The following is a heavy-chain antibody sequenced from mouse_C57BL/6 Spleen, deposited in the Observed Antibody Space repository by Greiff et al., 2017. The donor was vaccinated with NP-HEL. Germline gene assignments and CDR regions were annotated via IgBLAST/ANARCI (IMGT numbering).Heavy chain of an antibody. V-gene: IGHV5-16*01. Sequence: EVQLVESEGGLVQPGSSMKLSCTASGFTFSDYYMAWVRQVPEKGLEWVANINYDGSSTYYLDSLKSRFIISRDNAKNILYLQMSSLKSDDTATYYCSREGLRNFAMDCWGQGTSVTVSS. CDR2: INYDGSST. CDR3: SREGLRNFAMDC. D-gene: IGHD2-4*01. CDR1: GFTFSDYY. J-gene: IGHJ4*01.